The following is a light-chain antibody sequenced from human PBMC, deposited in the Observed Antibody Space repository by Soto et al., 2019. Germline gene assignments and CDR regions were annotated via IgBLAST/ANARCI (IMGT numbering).Light chain of an antibody. Sequence: IRMTQSPSAMSASVGDRITITCRASQDIRNYLAWFQQRPGNVPKRLIFSASGLQSGVPSRFSGSGSGTEFALTISSLQPEDLATYYCQHYNSYSEAFGQGTKVDIK. CDR3: QHYNSYSEA. CDR2: SAS. V-gene: IGKV1-17*03. CDR1: QDIRNY. J-gene: IGKJ1*01.